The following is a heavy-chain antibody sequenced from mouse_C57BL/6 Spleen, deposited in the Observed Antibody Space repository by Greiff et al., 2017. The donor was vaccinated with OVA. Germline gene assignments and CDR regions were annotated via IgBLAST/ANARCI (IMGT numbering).Heavy chain of an antibody. CDR3: AREGNWDWYFDV. J-gene: IGHJ1*03. CDR1: GYSITSGYY. V-gene: IGHV3-6*01. CDR2: ISYDGSN. D-gene: IGHD4-1*01. Sequence: VQLQQSGPGLVKPSQSLSLTCSVTGYSITSGYYWNWIRQFPGNKLEWMGYISYDGSNNYNPSLKNRISITRDTSKNQFFLKLNSVTTEDTATYYCAREGNWDWYFDVWGTGTTVTVSS.